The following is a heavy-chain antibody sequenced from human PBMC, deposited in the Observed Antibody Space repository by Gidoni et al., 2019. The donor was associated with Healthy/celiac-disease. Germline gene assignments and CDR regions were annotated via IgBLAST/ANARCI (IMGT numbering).Heavy chain of an antibody. Sequence: EVQLVESGGGLVKPGGSLRLSCAASGFTFSSYSMNWVRQAPGKGLEWVSSISSSSSYIYYADSVKGRFTISRDNAKNSLYLQMNSLRAEDTAVYYCARGSIAVAGTEVDFDYWGQGTLVTVSS. D-gene: IGHD6-19*01. CDR3: ARGSIAVAGTEVDFDY. CDR2: ISSSSSYI. V-gene: IGHV3-21*01. J-gene: IGHJ4*02. CDR1: GFTFSSYS.